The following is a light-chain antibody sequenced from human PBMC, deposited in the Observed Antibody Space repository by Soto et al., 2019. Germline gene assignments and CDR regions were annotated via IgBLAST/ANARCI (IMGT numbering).Light chain of an antibody. J-gene: IGKJ1*01. CDR3: HQGDSTTRGT. V-gene: IGKV1-39*01. CDR1: QSISSY. CDR2: AAS. Sequence: VPMTLSPSALSASVGFRVTITCRPSQSISSYLNWYQQKPGKAPKLLIYAASSLQSGVPSRFSGSGSGTDFTLTISSLQHADFATYYCHQGDSTTRGTFGQGTKVDNK.